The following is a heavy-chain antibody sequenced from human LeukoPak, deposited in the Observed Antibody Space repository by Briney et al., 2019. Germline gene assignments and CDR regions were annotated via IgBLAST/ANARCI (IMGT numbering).Heavy chain of an antibody. D-gene: IGHD6-6*01. V-gene: IGHV1-2*02. Sequence: ASVKASCKASGYTFTRYDMHRGRQSPGHQLRGRGWINPNSGGTNYAQKFQGRVTMTRDTYISTAYMELSRLRSDDTAVYYCAREYSSSSGVVFDYWGQGTLVTVSS. CDR1: GYTFTRYD. CDR2: INPNSGGT. CDR3: AREYSSSSGVVFDY. J-gene: IGHJ4*02.